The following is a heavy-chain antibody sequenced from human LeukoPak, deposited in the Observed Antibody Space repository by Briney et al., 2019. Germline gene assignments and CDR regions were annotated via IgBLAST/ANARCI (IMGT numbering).Heavy chain of an antibody. CDR3: ARDNNGDF. J-gene: IGHJ4*02. Sequence: AGGSLRLSCAASGFTFINAWMSWVRQAPGKGLEWVAVISYDGTNEYYADSVKGRFTISRDNSKDTLYLQMDSLRAEDTAVYYCARDNNGDFWGQGTLVTVSS. CDR2: ISYDGTNE. V-gene: IGHV3-30*03. CDR1: GFTFINAW. D-gene: IGHD1/OR15-1a*01.